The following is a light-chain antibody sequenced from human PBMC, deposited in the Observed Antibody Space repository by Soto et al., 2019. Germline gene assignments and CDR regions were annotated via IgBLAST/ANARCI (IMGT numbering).Light chain of an antibody. CDR1: SSNIGNNY. CDR3: GTWDSSLSGGV. V-gene: IGLV1-51*02. CDR2: ENN. J-gene: IGLJ3*02. Sequence: QAVVTQPPSVSAAPGQKVTISCSGSSSNIGNNYVSWYQQLPGTAPKLLIYENNKRPSGIPDRFSGSKSGTSATLGITGLQTGDEADYYCGTWDSSLSGGVFGGGTKVTVL.